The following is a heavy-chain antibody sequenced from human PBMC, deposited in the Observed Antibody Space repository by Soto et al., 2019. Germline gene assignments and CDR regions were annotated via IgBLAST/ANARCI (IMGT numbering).Heavy chain of an antibody. J-gene: IGHJ4*02. CDR3: ATARIAVAGFDY. D-gene: IGHD6-19*01. CDR2: INSDGSST. CDR1: GFTFSSYW. Sequence: PGGSLRLSCVASGFTFSSYWMHWVRQAPGKGLVWISRINSDGSSTSYADSVKGRFIISRDNAKNTLYLQMNSLRAEDTAVYYCATARIAVAGFDYWGQGTLVTVSS. V-gene: IGHV3-74*01.